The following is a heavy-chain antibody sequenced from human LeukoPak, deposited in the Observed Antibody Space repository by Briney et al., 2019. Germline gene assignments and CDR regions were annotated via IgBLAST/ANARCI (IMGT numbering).Heavy chain of an antibody. Sequence: SQTLSLTCAISGDSVSSNIAAWNWIRQSPSRGLEWLGRTYYRSKWYNDYAVSVKSRISINPDTSKNQFSLQLNSVTPEDTAMYYCARGDYGSGSYYQVVDYWGQGTLVTVSS. CDR1: GDSVSSNIAA. CDR3: ARGDYGSGSYYQVVDY. D-gene: IGHD3-10*01. V-gene: IGHV6-1*01. J-gene: IGHJ4*02. CDR2: TYYRSKWYN.